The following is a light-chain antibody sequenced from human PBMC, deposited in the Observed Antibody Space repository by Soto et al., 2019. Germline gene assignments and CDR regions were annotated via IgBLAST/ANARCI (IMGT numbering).Light chain of an antibody. V-gene: IGKV3-15*01. J-gene: IGKJ1*01. Sequence: EIVLTQSPAALSVSPGGRATLSCRASQDVMYDLAWYQQKPGQAPRLLVYGASTRATDAPPRFRGSGSGRELSLTISSLQSEDFATYYCQQYRSWPRTFGQGSRVEIK. CDR1: QDVMYD. CDR3: QQYRSWPRT. CDR2: GAS.